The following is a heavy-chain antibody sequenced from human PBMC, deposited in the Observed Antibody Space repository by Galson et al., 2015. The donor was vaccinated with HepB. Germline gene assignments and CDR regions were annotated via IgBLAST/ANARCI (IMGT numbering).Heavy chain of an antibody. CDR2: IRSKTYGGTT. D-gene: IGHD5-12*01. V-gene: IGHV3-49*04. Sequence: SLRLSCAASGFTFGDYAMSWVRQAPGKGLEWVGFIRSKTYGGTTEYAASVKGRFTISRDDSKSIAYLQMNSLKTEDTAVYYCTRDPLSGYDYGNYYYYGMDVWGQGTTVTVS. CDR1: GFTFGDYA. J-gene: IGHJ6*02. CDR3: TRDPLSGYDYGNYYYYGMDV.